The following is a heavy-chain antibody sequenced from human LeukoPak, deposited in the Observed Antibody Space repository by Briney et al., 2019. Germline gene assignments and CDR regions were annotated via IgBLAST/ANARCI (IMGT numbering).Heavy chain of an antibody. J-gene: IGHJ4*02. CDR2: IYPGGSET. Sequence: GEYLQISCKGLGYSFSSYWNAWVRQRPGKGLEWMGIIYPGGSETRYDPSFQGQVTISADSSPSPAYLQWSSLRASDTAMYYCARASRDGYNQNFDHWGQGTLVTV. CDR3: ARASRDGYNQNFDH. CDR1: GYSFSSYW. V-gene: IGHV5-51*01. D-gene: IGHD5-24*01.